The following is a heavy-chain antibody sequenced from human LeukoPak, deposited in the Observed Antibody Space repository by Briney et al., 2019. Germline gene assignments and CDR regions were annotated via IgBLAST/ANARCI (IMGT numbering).Heavy chain of an antibody. CDR2: IIPLFGTA. Sequence: SVKVSCKASGYTFTSYDINWVRQATGQGLEWMGGIIPLFGTANYAQKFQGRVTITTDESTSTAYMALSSLRSEDTAVYYCAREGEDGYNRGRGAFNIWGQGTMVTVSS. CDR1: GYTFTSYD. V-gene: IGHV1-69*05. CDR3: AREGEDGYNRGRGAFNI. J-gene: IGHJ3*02. D-gene: IGHD5-24*01.